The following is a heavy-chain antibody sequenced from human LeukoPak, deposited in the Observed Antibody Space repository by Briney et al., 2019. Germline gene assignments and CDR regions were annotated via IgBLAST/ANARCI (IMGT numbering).Heavy chain of an antibody. D-gene: IGHD3-22*01. CDR3: AGVGGLYYYDSSGYYRHFDY. Sequence: ASVKVSCKASGYTFTSYAMHWVRQAPGQRLEWMGWINAGNGNTKYSQKFQGRVTITRDTSASTAYMELSSLRSEDTAVYYCAGVGGLYYYDSSGYYRHFDYWGQGTLVTVSS. CDR2: INAGNGNT. CDR1: GYTFTSYA. V-gene: IGHV1-3*01. J-gene: IGHJ4*02.